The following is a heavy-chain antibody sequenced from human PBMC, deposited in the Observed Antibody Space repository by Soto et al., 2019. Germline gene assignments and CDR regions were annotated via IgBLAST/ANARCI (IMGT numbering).Heavy chain of an antibody. J-gene: IGHJ4*02. Sequence: PXGSLRLSCSGSGVTFSSYGIHWVRQAPGKGLEWVALISYDGGNEKYTESVKDRFTISRDDSHNVAYLQMSSLRTEDTAMYYCAKDRYSGTYPTDFDYWGQGSLVTVSS. V-gene: IGHV3-30*18. CDR1: GVTFSSYG. CDR3: AKDRYSGTYPTDFDY. CDR2: ISYDGGNE. D-gene: IGHD1-26*01.